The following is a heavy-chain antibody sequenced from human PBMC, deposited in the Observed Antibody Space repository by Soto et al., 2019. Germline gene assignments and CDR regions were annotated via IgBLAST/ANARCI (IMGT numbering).Heavy chain of an antibody. CDR2: ISSSSSTI. Sequence: GGSLRLSCAASGFTFSSYSMNWVRQAPGKGLEWVSYISSSSSTIYYADSVKGRFTISRDNAKNSLYLQMNSLRAEDTAVYYCARDTVTGYFDLWGRGTLVTVSS. CDR1: GFTFSSYS. CDR3: ARDTVTGYFDL. D-gene: IGHD4-17*01. J-gene: IGHJ2*01. V-gene: IGHV3-48*01.